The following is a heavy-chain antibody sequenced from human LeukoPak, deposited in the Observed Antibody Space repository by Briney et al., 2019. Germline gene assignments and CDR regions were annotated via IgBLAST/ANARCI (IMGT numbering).Heavy chain of an antibody. CDR2: ISSSSSYI. Sequence: PGGSLRLSCAASGFTFSSYSMNWVRQAPRKGLEWVSSISSSSSYIYYADSVKGRFTISRDNAKNSLYLQMNSLRAEDTAVYYCARETSTQLGFDYWGQGTLVTVSS. CDR1: GFTFSSYS. J-gene: IGHJ4*02. D-gene: IGHD6-13*01. V-gene: IGHV3-21*01. CDR3: ARETSTQLGFDY.